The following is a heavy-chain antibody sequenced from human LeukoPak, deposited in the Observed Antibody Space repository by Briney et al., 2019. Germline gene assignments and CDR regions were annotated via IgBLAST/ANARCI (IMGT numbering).Heavy chain of an antibody. J-gene: IGHJ4*02. CDR2: ISYDGSNK. Sequence: GGSLRLSCAASGFTFSSYAMHWVRQAPGKGLEWMAVISYDGSNKYYADSVKGRFTISRDNSKNTLYLQMNSLRAEDTAVYHCAREGGDTMVRGVTYYFDYWGQGTLVTVSS. V-gene: IGHV3-30-3*01. CDR1: GFTFSSYA. D-gene: IGHD3-10*01. CDR3: AREGGDTMVRGVTYYFDY.